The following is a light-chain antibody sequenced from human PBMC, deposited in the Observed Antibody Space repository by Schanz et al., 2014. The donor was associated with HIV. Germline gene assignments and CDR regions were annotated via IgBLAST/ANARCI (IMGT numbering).Light chain of an antibody. CDR1: SSDVGDYNY. J-gene: IGLJ1*01. CDR2: EVS. Sequence: QSALTQPPSASGSPGQSVTLSCTGTSSDVGDYNYVSWYQQHPGKAPKIMIYEVSKRPSGVPDRFSGSKSGNTASLTISGLQADDEADYYCCSYTSSGTYVFGTGTKLTVL. CDR3: CSYTSSGTYV. V-gene: IGLV2-8*01.